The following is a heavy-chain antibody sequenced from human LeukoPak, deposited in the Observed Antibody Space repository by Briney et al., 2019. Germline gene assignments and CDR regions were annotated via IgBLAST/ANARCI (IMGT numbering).Heavy chain of an antibody. Sequence: GGSLRLSCTASGFTFSSYSMNWVRQAPGKGLECVSSISTSSSYIYYADSVKGRFTISRDNARNSLYLQMNTLRAEDTAVYSCARGADGVSSNSRGWFDPWGQGTLVTVSS. CDR2: ISTSSSYI. CDR3: ARGADGVSSNSRGWFDP. CDR1: GFTFSSYS. J-gene: IGHJ5*02. D-gene: IGHD2-15*01. V-gene: IGHV3-21*01.